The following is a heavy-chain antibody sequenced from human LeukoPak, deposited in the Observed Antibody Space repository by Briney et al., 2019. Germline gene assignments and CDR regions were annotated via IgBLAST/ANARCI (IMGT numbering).Heavy chain of an antibody. V-gene: IGHV3-30*14. Sequence: PGGSLRLSCAASGFTFNNYAMHWVRQAPGEGLEWVAVISYDGSNKYYAASVKGRFTISRDNSKNTLYLQMNSLRAEDTAVYYCARDRVRGTYDAFDIWGQGTMVTVSS. CDR1: GFTFNNYA. D-gene: IGHD1-26*01. CDR3: ARDRVRGTYDAFDI. CDR2: ISYDGSNK. J-gene: IGHJ3*02.